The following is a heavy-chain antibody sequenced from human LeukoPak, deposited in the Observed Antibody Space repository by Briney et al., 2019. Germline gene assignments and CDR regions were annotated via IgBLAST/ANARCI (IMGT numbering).Heavy chain of an antibody. J-gene: IGHJ2*01. CDR2: IWYDGSNK. CDR3: ARDSHSSGWLLWYFDL. V-gene: IGHV3-33*08. Sequence: GGSLRLSCAASGFTFSSYGMHWVRQAPGKGLEWVAVIWYDGSNKYYADSVKGRFTISRDNSKNTLYLQMNSLRAEDTAVYYCARDSHSSGWLLWYFDLWGRGTLVTVSS. D-gene: IGHD6-19*01. CDR1: GFTFSSYG.